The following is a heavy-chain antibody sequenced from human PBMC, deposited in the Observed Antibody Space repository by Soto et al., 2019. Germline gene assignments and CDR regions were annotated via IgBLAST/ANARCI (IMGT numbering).Heavy chain of an antibody. Sequence: SETLSLTCTVSGGSISSYYWSWIRQPPGKGLEWIGYIYYSGSTNYNPSLKSRVTISVDTSKNQFSLKLSSVTAADTAVYYCASSNYYDSSGSYDYWGQGTLVTVS. CDR1: GGSISSYY. CDR2: IYYSGST. D-gene: IGHD3-22*01. J-gene: IGHJ4*02. V-gene: IGHV4-59*01. CDR3: ASSNYYDSSGSYDY.